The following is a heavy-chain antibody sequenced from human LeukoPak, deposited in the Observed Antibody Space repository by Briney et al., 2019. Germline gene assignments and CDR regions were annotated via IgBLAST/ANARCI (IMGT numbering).Heavy chain of an antibody. Sequence: SQTLSLTCAVSGDSISYESYYWNWIRQAPGKGPEWIGNIYRGRTRLNPSLTSRFAISVDMSKSQVSLSLTSVTAADTAIYYCAGEGEYGDSYSWGQGALVIVSA. J-gene: IGHJ5*02. V-gene: IGHV4-30-2*01. D-gene: IGHD2-21*01. CDR1: GDSISYESYY. CDR2: IYRGRT. CDR3: AGEGEYGDSYS.